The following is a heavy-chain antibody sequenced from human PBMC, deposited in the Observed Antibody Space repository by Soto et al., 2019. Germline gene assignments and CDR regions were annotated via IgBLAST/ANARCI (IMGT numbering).Heavy chain of an antibody. CDR2: INHSGST. D-gene: IGHD3-10*01. CDR1: GGSLSGYY. J-gene: IGHJ4*02. CDR3: ARGPTKYNFPTSKLRITMVGYYFDY. V-gene: IGHV4-34*01. Sequence: PSETLSLTCAVYGGSLSGYYWSWIRQPPGKGLEWIGEINHSGSTNYNPSLKSRVTISVDTSKNQFSLKLSSVTAADTAVYYCARGPTKYNFPTSKLRITMVGYYFDYWGQGTLVTVSS.